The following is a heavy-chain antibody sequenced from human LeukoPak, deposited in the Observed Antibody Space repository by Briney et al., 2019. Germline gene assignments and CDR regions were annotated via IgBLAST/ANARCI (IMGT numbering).Heavy chain of an antibody. Sequence: LRLSCTVSGGSISSGGYYWSWIRQHPGKGLEWIGYIYYSGSTYYNPSLKSRVTISVDTSKNQFSLKLSSVTAADTAVYYCARDRWYGMDVWGQGTTVTVSS. CDR1: GGSISSGGYY. D-gene: IGHD5-24*01. CDR3: ARDRWYGMDV. V-gene: IGHV4-31*03. CDR2: IYYSGST. J-gene: IGHJ6*02.